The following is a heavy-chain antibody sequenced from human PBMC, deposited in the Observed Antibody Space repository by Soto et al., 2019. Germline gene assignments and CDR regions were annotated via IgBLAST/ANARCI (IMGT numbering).Heavy chain of an antibody. CDR1: GFTFSSYS. J-gene: IGHJ6*02. V-gene: IGHV3-48*01. D-gene: IGHD2-2*01. CDR3: ARDYVGAYCSSTSCYSEYYYGMDV. CDR2: ISSSSSTI. Sequence: GGSLRLSCAASGFTFSSYSMNWVRQAPGKGLEWVSYISSSSSTIYYADSVKGRFTISRDNAKNSLYLQMNSLRAEDTAVYYCARDYVGAYCSSTSCYSEYYYGMDVWGQGTTVTVAS.